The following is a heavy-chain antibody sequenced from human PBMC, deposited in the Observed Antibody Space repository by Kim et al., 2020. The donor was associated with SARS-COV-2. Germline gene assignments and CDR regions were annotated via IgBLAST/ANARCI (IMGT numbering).Heavy chain of an antibody. J-gene: IGHJ6*02. CDR2: ISHDGSNK. CDR3: ARDPGYSSGWYYYYYGMDV. D-gene: IGHD6-19*01. Sequence: GGSLRLSCAASGFNFRSYAMHWVRQAPGKGLEWVAVISHDGSNKNYADSVKGRFTISRDNSKNTLYQQMNSLRAEDTAVYYCARDPGYSSGWYYYYYGMDVWGQGTTVTVSS. V-gene: IGHV3-30*04. CDR1: GFNFRSYA.